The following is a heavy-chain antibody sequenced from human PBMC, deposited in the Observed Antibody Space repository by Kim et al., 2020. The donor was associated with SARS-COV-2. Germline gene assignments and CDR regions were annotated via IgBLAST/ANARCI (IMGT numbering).Heavy chain of an antibody. J-gene: IGHJ4*01. CDR2: ITSSSSYK. D-gene: IGHD6-13*01. V-gene: IGHV3-21*01. CDR1: GFTFSSYS. CDR3: ARGQDLSGIAAAPDY. Sequence: GGSLRLSCAASGFTFSSYSMHWVRQAPGKGLEWVSSITSSSSYKHYADSVKGRFTISRDNAKNSLYLQMNSLSAEDTAVYFCARGQDLSGIAAAPDYWG.